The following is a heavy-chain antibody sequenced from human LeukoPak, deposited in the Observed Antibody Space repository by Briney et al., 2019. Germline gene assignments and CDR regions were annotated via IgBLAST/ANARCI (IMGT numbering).Heavy chain of an antibody. CDR2: IYGGGTT. D-gene: IGHD3-3*01. Sequence: GGSLRLSCAASGFTVSNNYMSWVRQAPGKGLEWVSVIYGGGTTLYTDSVKGRFTISRDTSKNMLYLQMNSLRADDTAVYYCARAHPRYDFWSGYYPFDYWGQGTLVTVSS. CDR1: GFTVSNNY. CDR3: ARAHPRYDFWSGYYPFDY. J-gene: IGHJ4*02. V-gene: IGHV3-53*01.